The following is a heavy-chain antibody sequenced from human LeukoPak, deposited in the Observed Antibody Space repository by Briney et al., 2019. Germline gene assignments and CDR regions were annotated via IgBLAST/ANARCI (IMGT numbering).Heavy chain of an antibody. CDR3: ARDTAITIFGAFDY. V-gene: IGHV1-69*05. CDR1: GGTFSSYA. J-gene: IGHJ4*02. CDR2: IIPIFGTA. D-gene: IGHD3-3*01. Sequence: SVKVSCKASGGTFSSYAISWVRQAPGQGLEWMGGIIPIFGTANYAQKLQGRVTMTTDTSTSTAYMELRSLRSDDTAVYYCARDTAITIFGAFDYWGQGTLVTVSS.